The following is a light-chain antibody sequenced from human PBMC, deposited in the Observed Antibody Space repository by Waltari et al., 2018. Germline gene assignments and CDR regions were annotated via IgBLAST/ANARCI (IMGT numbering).Light chain of an antibody. CDR3: QQSNSCPYT. Sequence: DIQMTQSPSSLSASVGDRVTITCRASQSISSYLNWYQQTPGKAPKLLIYAASRLQSGVPSRFSGSGSGTDFTLTISSLQPEDFATYFCQQSNSCPYTFGQGTKLQIK. CDR1: QSISSY. V-gene: IGKV1-39*01. CDR2: AAS. J-gene: IGKJ2*01.